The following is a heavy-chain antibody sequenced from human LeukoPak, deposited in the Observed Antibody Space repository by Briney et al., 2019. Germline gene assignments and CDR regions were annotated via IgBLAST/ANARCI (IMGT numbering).Heavy chain of an antibody. CDR2: ITDAVGST. J-gene: IGHJ4*02. CDR1: GFTFSSSS. D-gene: IGHD3-10*01. CDR3: ARGTFGEALIDY. V-gene: IGHV3-23*01. Sequence: GGSLRLSCAASGFTFSSSSISWVRQAPGKGLEWVSAITDAVGSTHYADSVKGRFTISRDNAKNSLYLQMNSLRAEDTAVYYCARGTFGEALIDYWGQGTLVTVSS.